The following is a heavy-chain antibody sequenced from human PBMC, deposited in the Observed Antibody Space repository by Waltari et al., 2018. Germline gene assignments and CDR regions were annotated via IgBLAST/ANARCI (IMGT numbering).Heavy chain of an antibody. V-gene: IGHV4-34*01. CDR3: AHEAGRDY. Sequence: QVQLQQWGAGLLKPSETLSLTCAIYGGSFSGYYWSWIRQPPGKGLEWIGEINHSGNTNYNASLKSRVTISADTSKNQCSLKLSSVTAADTAVYYCAHEAGRDYWGQGTLVTVSS. J-gene: IGHJ4*02. D-gene: IGHD6-13*01. CDR2: INHSGNT. CDR1: GGSFSGYY.